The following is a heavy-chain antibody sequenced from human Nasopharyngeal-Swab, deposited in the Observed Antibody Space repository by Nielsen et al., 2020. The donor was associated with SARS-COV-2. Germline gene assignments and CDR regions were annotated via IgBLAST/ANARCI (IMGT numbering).Heavy chain of an antibody. CDR3: AGGNSADH. CDR2: IKEDGSGN. J-gene: IGHJ4*02. Sequence: GESLKISCAASGFTFSSYWMSWVRQAPGKGLEWVANIKEDGSGNYYVDSVKGRFTISRDNAKNSLYLQMNSLRAEDTAVYYCAGGNSADHWGQGTLVTVSS. V-gene: IGHV3-7*03. CDR1: GFTFSSYW. D-gene: IGHD4-23*01.